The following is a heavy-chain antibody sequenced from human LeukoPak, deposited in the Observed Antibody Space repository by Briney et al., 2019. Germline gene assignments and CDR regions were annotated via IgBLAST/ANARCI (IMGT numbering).Heavy chain of an antibody. CDR3: TTNPRCYYDSSGYYYED. J-gene: IGHJ4*02. Sequence: PGGSLRLSCAASGFTFSNAWMSWVRQAPGKGLEWVGRIKSKTDGGTTDYAAPVKGRFTISRDDSKNTLYLQMNSLKTEDTAVYYCTTNPRCYYDSSGYYYEDWGQGTLVTVSS. V-gene: IGHV3-15*01. CDR1: GFTFSNAW. CDR2: IKSKTDGGTT. D-gene: IGHD3-22*01.